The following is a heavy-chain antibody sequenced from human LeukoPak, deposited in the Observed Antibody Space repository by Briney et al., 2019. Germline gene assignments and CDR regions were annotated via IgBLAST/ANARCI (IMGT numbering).Heavy chain of an antibody. CDR2: INAGNGNT. D-gene: IGHD2-2*01. CDR3: ATQGMAAMLDWAEYFQH. V-gene: IGHV1-3*01. J-gene: IGHJ1*01. Sequence: VASVKVSCKASGYTFTSYAMHWVRQAPGQRLEWMGWINAGNGNTKYSQKFQGRVTITRDTSASTAYMELSSLRSEDTAVYYCATQGMAAMLDWAEYFQHWGQGTLVTVSS. CDR1: GYTFTSYA.